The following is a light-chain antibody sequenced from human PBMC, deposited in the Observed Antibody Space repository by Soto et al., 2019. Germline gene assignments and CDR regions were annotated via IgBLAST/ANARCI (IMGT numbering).Light chain of an antibody. CDR3: QQYNSWPWT. V-gene: IGKV3-15*01. CDR1: QSVSSN. CDR2: GAS. Sequence: EIVMTQSPATLSVSPGERATLSCRASQSVSSNLAWYQQKPGQAPRLLIYGASTRATGIPARFSGSGSGTEFTLTISRLHSEDFAVYYCQQYNSWPWTFGQGTKVEIK. J-gene: IGKJ1*01.